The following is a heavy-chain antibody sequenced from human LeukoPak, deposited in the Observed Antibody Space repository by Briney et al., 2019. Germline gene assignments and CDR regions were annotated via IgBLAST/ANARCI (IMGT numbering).Heavy chain of an antibody. CDR2: ISWNSGSI. CDR3: AKDATPGGEDYFDY. D-gene: IGHD3-16*01. V-gene: IGHV3-9*01. J-gene: IGHJ4*02. Sequence: GGSLRLSCAASGFTFDDYAMHWVRQAPGKGLEWVSGISWNSGSIGYADSVNGRFTISRDNAKNSLYLQMNSLRAEDTALYYCAKDATPGGEDYFDYWGQGTLVTVSS. CDR1: GFTFDDYA.